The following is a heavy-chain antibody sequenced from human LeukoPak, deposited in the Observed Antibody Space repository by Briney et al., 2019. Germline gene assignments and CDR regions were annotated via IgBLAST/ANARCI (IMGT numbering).Heavy chain of an antibody. CDR2: ISGSGGST. V-gene: IGHV3-23*01. D-gene: IGHD3-9*01. J-gene: IGHJ4*02. CDR1: GFTFSSYA. Sequence: PGGSLRLSCAASGFTFSSYAMSWVRQAPGKGLEWVSAISGSGGSTYYADSVKGRFTISRDNSKNTLYLQMNSLRAEDTAVYYCAKDTGGRYFDWLLPPYFDYWGQGTLVTVSS. CDR3: AKDTGGRYFDWLLPPYFDY.